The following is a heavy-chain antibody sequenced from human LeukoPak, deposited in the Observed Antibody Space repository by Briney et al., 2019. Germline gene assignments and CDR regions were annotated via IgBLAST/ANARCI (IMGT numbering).Heavy chain of an antibody. CDR1: GFTFSSYG. D-gene: IGHD3-10*01. CDR2: INSDGTST. V-gene: IGHV3-74*01. J-gene: IGHJ3*02. Sequence: GGSLRLSCAVSGFTFSSYGMHWARQVPGEGRVWVSRINSDGTSTTHAYSVKGRYTISRANAKNTLCVQMNSLRAEDTSVYLCATGSGDAFDIWGGGKMGTASS. CDR3: ATGSGDAFDI.